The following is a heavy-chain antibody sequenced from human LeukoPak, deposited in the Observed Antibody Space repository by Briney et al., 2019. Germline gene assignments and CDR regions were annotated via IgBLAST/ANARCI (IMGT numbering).Heavy chain of an antibody. V-gene: IGHV4-4*07. Sequence: SETLSLTCTVSGGSISSYYWSWIRQPPGKGLEWIGRIYTSGSTNYNPSLKSRVTMSVDTSKNQFSLKLSSVTAADTAVYYCARDRYDSSGHWFDPWGQGTLVTVSS. CDR1: GGSISSYY. J-gene: IGHJ5*02. CDR2: IYTSGST. D-gene: IGHD3-22*01. CDR3: ARDRYDSSGHWFDP.